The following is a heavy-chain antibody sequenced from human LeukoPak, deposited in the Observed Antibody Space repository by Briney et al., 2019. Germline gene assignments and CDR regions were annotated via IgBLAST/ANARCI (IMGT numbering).Heavy chain of an antibody. D-gene: IGHD1-26*01. Sequence: GGSLRLSCAASGFTFSSYSMNWVRQAPGKGLQWVSSISSSSSYIYYADSVKGRFTISRDNAKNSLYLQMNSLRAEDTAVYYCVVGATSAAFDIWGQGTMVTVSS. CDR2: ISSSSSYI. CDR3: VVGATSAAFDI. V-gene: IGHV3-21*01. J-gene: IGHJ3*02. CDR1: GFTFSSYS.